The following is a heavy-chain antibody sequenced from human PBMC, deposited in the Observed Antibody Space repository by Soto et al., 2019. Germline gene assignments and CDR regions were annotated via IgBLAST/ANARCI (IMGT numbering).Heavy chain of an antibody. Sequence: VASVKVSCKASGYTFTSYGISWVRQAPGQGLEWMGWISAYNGNTNYAQKLQGRVTMTTDTSTSTAYMELRSLRSDDTAVYYCARDLGPREPYYYGSGSYSGANWFDPWGQGTLVTVSS. D-gene: IGHD3-10*01. CDR2: ISAYNGNT. V-gene: IGHV1-18*01. J-gene: IGHJ5*02. CDR1: GYTFTSYG. CDR3: ARDLGPREPYYYGSGSYSGANWFDP.